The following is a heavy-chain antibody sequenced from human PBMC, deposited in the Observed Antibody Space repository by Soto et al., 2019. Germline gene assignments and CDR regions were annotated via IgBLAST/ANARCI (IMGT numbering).Heavy chain of an antibody. J-gene: IGHJ6*02. V-gene: IGHV1-2*04. Sequence: GASVKVSCKASGYTFTGNYMHWVRQAPGQGLEWMGWINPNSGGTNYAQKFQGWVTMTRDTSISTAYMELSRLRSDDTAVYYCARGLSPVGTTGYYYYGMDVWGQGTTVTVSS. CDR2: INPNSGGT. D-gene: IGHD1-1*01. CDR3: ARGLSPVGTTGYYYYGMDV. CDR1: GYTFTGNY.